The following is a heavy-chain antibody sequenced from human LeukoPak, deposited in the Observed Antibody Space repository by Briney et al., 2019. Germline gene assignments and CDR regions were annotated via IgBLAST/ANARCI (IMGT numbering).Heavy chain of an antibody. CDR3: ARAGSDGDFWSGYLDY. J-gene: IGHJ4*02. CDR2: IYYSGST. Sequence: SQTLSLTCTVSGGSISSGGYYWSWIRQHPGKGLEWIGYIYYSGSTYYNPSLRRRVTISVATSKNQFSLKLSSVTAAATAVYYCARAGSDGDFWSGYLDYWGQGTLVTVSS. CDR1: GGSISSGGYY. V-gene: IGHV4-31*03. D-gene: IGHD3-3*01.